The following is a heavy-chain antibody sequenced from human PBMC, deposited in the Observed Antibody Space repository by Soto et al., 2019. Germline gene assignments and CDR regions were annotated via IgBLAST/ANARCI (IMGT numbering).Heavy chain of an antibody. Sequence: EVQLVESGGGLVQPDRSLRLSCAASGFTFDDYAMHWVRQAPGKGLEWVSGISWNSGSIGYADSVKGRFTISRDNAKNSLYLQMNSLRAEDTALYYCAKVPYGDYGSHYDYWGQGTLVTVSS. V-gene: IGHV3-9*01. J-gene: IGHJ4*02. D-gene: IGHD4-17*01. CDR3: AKVPYGDYGSHYDY. CDR1: GFTFDDYA. CDR2: ISWNSGSI.